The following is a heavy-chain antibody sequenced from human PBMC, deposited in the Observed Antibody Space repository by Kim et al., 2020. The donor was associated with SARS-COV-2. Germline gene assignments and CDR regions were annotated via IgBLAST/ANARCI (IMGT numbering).Heavy chain of an antibody. J-gene: IGHJ5*02. CDR2: ISAYNGNT. CDR3: ARDWGDYGVPPNNWFDP. V-gene: IGHV1-18*01. Sequence: ASVKVSCKASGYTFTSYGISWVRQAPGQGLEWMGWISAYNGNTNYAQKLQGRVTMTTDTSTSTAYMELRSLRSDDTAVYYCARDWGDYGVPPNNWFDPWGQGTLVTVSS. D-gene: IGHD4-17*01. CDR1: GYTFTSYG.